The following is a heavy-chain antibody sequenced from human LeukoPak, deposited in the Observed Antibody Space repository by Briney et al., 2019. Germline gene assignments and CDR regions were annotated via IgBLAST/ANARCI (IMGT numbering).Heavy chain of an antibody. CDR3: ARGGVVMIPTVDRWFDP. CDR1: GFTFSSYG. Sequence: GGSLRLSCAASGFTFSSYGMHWVRQAPGKGLEWVAFIRYDGSNKYYADSVKGRFTISRDNSKNTLYPQMNSLRAEDTAVYYCARGGVVMIPTVDRWFDPWGQGTLVTVSS. V-gene: IGHV3-30*02. CDR2: IRYDGSNK. D-gene: IGHD3-3*01. J-gene: IGHJ5*02.